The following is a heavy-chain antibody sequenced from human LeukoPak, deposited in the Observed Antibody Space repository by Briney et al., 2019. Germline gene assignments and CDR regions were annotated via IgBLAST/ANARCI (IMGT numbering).Heavy chain of an antibody. CDR1: GGSFSGYY. CDR2: INHSGST. CDR3: ARASGFRLGELSFDY. Sequence: TSETLSLTCAVYGGSFSGYYRSWIRHPPGKGLEWIGEINHSGSTNYNPSLKSRVTISVDTSTTQFSLKLSSVTAADTAVYYCARASGFRLGELSFDYWGQGTLVTVSS. D-gene: IGHD3-16*02. J-gene: IGHJ4*02. V-gene: IGHV4-34*01.